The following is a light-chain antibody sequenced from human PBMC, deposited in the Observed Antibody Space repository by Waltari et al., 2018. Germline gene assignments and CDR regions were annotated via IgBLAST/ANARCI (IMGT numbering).Light chain of an antibody. CDR3: SSYAGNCNLVV. V-gene: IGLV2-23*01. Sequence: QCALTQPASVAGSPGQAITISCTGTSSDVGSYNLVPCYQQHPGTAPKLMIYEASKRPAGISNRCSGSKSGNTASLTISGLQAEDDADYYCSSYAGNCNLVVFGGGTKLTVL. CDR2: EAS. J-gene: IGLJ2*01. CDR1: SSDVGSYNL.